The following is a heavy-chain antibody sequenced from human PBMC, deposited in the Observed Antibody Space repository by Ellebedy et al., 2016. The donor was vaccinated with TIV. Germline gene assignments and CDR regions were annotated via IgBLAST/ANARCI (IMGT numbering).Heavy chain of an antibody. V-gene: IGHV3-21*01. CDR1: GFTFSSYS. CDR3: ARDGKEDAGRDIVVVVAAHYYYGMDV. J-gene: IGHJ6*02. Sequence: GGSLRLSCAAFGFTFSSYSMNWVRQAPGQGLEWVSSISGISGYIYYADSVKGRFTISRDNAKNSLFLQMNSLRAEDTAVYYCARDGKEDAGRDIVVVVAAHYYYGMDVWGQGTTVTVSS. D-gene: IGHD2-15*01. CDR2: ISGISGYI.